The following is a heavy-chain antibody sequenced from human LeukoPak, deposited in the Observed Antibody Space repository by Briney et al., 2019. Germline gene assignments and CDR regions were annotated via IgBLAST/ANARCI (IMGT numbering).Heavy chain of an antibody. V-gene: IGHV3-21*04. Sequence: GGSLRLSCVASGFTFSSYSMNWVRQAPGKGLEWVSSISSSSSYIYYADSVKGRFTISRDNAKNSLYLQMNSLRAEDTALYYCAREDPYYYYYMDVWGKGTTVTVSS. J-gene: IGHJ6*03. CDR2: ISSSSSYI. CDR1: GFTFSSYS. CDR3: AREDPYYYYYMDV.